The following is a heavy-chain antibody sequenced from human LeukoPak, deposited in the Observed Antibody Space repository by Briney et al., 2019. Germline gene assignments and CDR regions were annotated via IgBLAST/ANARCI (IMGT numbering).Heavy chain of an antibody. CDR1: GFTLSTYW. CDR2: IKQDGSEK. J-gene: IGHJ4*02. V-gene: IGHV3-7*01. Sequence: GGSLRLSCAASGFTLSTYWMVWVRQAPEEGLERVANIKQDGSEKYYVDSVKGRFTIYRDNAKNSLYLQMNSLRDEDTAVYYCARDPGRTRYDYWGQGTLVTVSS. CDR3: ARDPGRTRYDY.